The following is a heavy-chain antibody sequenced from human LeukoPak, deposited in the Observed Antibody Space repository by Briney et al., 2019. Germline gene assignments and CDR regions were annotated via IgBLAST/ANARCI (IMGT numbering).Heavy chain of an antibody. Sequence: SETLSLTCTVSGGSIFSSNSYWGWIRQPPGKGLEWIGEINHSGSTNYNPSLKSRVTISVDTSKNQFSLKLSSVTAADTAVYYCARDDIVVVPAAINNWFDPWGQGTLVTVSS. J-gene: IGHJ5*02. CDR1: GGSIFSSNSY. CDR3: ARDDIVVVPAAINNWFDP. V-gene: IGHV4-39*07. D-gene: IGHD2-2*01. CDR2: INHSGST.